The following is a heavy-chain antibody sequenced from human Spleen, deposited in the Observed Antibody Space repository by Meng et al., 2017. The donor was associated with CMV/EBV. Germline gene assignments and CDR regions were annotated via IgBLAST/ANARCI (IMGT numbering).Heavy chain of an antibody. CDR3: ATDRRYCSITSCYRRDLDYYYGMDV. CDR2: ISHDGSKR. D-gene: IGHD2-2*01. Sequence: HWVRQAPGKGLEWVSVISHDGSKRHYADSVKGRFTISRDNSKNTVYLEMNSLRAEDTAMYFCATDRRYCSITSCYRRDLDYYYGMDVWGQGTTVTVSS. J-gene: IGHJ6*02. V-gene: IGHV3-30*04.